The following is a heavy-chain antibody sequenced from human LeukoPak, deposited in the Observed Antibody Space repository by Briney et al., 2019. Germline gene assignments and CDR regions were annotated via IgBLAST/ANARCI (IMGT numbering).Heavy chain of an antibody. CDR1: GFTLSSYS. Sequence: PGGSLRLSCAASGFTLSSYSMNWVRQAPGKGLEWISYIDSDTYGNTIYYPHTVKGRFTISRDNAKNSLYLQMDSLRDEDTAVYYCARDLRAPTWYFDLWGRGTLVTVSS. CDR2: IDSDTYGNTI. J-gene: IGHJ2*01. V-gene: IGHV3-48*02. CDR3: ARDLRAPTWYFDL.